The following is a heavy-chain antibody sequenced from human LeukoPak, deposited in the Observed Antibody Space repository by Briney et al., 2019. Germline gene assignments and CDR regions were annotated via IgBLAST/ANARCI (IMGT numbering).Heavy chain of an antibody. D-gene: IGHD2-15*01. CDR2: ISWNSGSI. J-gene: IGHJ6*02. CDR3: AKDKATRYLYYGMDV. Sequence: GRSLRLSCAASGFTFDDYAMHWVRQAPGKGLEWVSGISWNSGSIGYADSVKGRFTISRDNAKNSPYLQMNSLRAEDTALYYCAKDKATRYLYYGMDVWGQGTTVTVSS. CDR1: GFTFDDYA. V-gene: IGHV3-9*01.